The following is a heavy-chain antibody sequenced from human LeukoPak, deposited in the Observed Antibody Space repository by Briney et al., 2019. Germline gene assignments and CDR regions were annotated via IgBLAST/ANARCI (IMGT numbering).Heavy chain of an antibody. CDR1: GGSISSYY. CDR3: ARSGHETYAFDI. V-gene: IGHV4-59*01. D-gene: IGHD7-27*01. J-gene: IGHJ3*02. Sequence: SETPSLTCTVSGGSISSYYWSWSRQPPGKGLEWIGYIYYSGSTNYNPSLKSRVTISVDTSKNQFSLKLSSVTAADTAVYYCARSGHETYAFDIWGQGTMVTVSS. CDR2: IYYSGST.